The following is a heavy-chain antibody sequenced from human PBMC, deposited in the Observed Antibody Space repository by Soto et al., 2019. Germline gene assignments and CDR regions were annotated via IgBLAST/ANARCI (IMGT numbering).Heavy chain of an antibody. D-gene: IGHD3-3*01. CDR1: GGSFANYY. J-gene: IGHJ5*02. CDR3: ARWVTIFGVVSNWFDP. V-gene: IGHV4-59*06. Sequence: PSETLSLTCAVYGGSFANYYWNWIRQPPGKGLEWIGYIYYSGSTYYNPSLKSRVTISVDTSKNQFSLKLSSVTAADTAVYYCARWVTIFGVVSNWFDPWGQGTLVTVSS. CDR2: IYYSGST.